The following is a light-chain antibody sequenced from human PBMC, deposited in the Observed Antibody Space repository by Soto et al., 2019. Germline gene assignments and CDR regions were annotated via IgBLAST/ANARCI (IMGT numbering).Light chain of an antibody. CDR1: QSLLHSNGYNY. J-gene: IGKJ1*01. CDR2: LGS. V-gene: IGKV2-28*01. CDR3: MQALQTPWT. Sequence: DIVMTQSPLSLPVTPGEPASISCRSSQSLLHSNGYNYLDWYLQKPGQSPQLLIYLGSNRASGVPDRFSGSGSGTDCTLKISRVEAEDVGVYYCMQALQTPWTFGQGPKVEIK.